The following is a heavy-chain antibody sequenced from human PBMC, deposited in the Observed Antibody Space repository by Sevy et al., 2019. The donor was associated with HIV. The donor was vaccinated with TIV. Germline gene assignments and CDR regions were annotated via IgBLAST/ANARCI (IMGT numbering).Heavy chain of an antibody. J-gene: IGHJ4*02. CDR1: GFSFSSYG. CDR2: IQYDGSNK. Sequence: GGSLRLSCAASGFSFSSYGMHGVRQAPGKGLEWMSYIQYDGSNKDYADSVKGRFTISRDNSKNTLYLQMNSLRVGDTAVFYCVKEGGGEGGDHWGQGTLVTVSS. CDR3: VKEGGGEGGDH. V-gene: IGHV3-30*02. D-gene: IGHD2-21*01.